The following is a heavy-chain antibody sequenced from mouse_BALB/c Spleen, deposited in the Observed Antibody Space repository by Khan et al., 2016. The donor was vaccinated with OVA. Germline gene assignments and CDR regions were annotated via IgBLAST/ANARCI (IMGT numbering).Heavy chain of an antibody. CDR1: GYTFTDYW. J-gene: IGHJ3*01. CDR2: INPSTGYT. CDR3: ARGRYGSFAY. V-gene: IGHV1-7*01. Sequence: QVQLQQSGAELAKPGASVKMSCKASGYTFTDYWIHWVKKRPGQGLEWIGYINPSTGYTEYNHKFKDKATLTADKSSSTAYMQLSSLTSEDSAVYYCARGRYGSFAYWGQVTLVTVSA. D-gene: IGHD2-2*01.